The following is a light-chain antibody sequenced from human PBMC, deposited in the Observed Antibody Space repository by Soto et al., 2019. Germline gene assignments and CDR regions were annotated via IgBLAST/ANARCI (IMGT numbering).Light chain of an antibody. CDR1: SSNIGSNT. V-gene: IGLV1-44*01. Sequence: QSVLTHPPSASGTPGQRFTISCSGISSNIGSNTVNWYQELPGTAPKLLIYSNNQRPSGVPDRFSGSKSGTSASLAISGLQSEDEADYYCAAWDDSLNGYVFGTGTKVTVL. CDR2: SNN. J-gene: IGLJ1*01. CDR3: AAWDDSLNGYV.